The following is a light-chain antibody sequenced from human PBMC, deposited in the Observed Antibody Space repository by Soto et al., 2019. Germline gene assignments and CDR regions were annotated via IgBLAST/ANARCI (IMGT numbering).Light chain of an antibody. Sequence: EIVLTQSPGTLSLSPGERATLSCRASQSVSSSYLAWYQQKTGQAPRLLIYAASSRATGIPDRFSGSGSGTEFTLTISSLQSEDFAVYYCQQYNNWPWTFGQGTKVDIK. CDR2: AAS. V-gene: IGKV3D-15*01. CDR3: QQYNNWPWT. CDR1: QSVSSSY. J-gene: IGKJ1*01.